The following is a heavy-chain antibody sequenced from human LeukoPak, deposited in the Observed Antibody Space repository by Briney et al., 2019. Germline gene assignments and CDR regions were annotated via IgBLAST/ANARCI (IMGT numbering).Heavy chain of an antibody. CDR2: IYHSGST. CDR1: GGSISSGGYY. V-gene: IGHV4-30-2*01. Sequence: SETLSLTCTVSGGSISSGGYYWSWIRQPPGKGLEWIGYIYHSGSTYYNPSFKSRVTISVDRSKNQFSLKLNSVTAADTAVYYCARVYSSGSRAFQHWGQGTLVTVPS. CDR3: ARVYSSGSRAFQH. D-gene: IGHD6-19*01. J-gene: IGHJ1*01.